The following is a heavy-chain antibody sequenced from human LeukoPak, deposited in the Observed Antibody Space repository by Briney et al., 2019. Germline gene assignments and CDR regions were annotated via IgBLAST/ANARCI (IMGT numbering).Heavy chain of an antibody. D-gene: IGHD1-26*01. CDR2: ISIGGSTT. CDR1: GFTLTTYA. Sequence: QPGESLRLSCTASGFTLTTYAMSWVRQAPGKGLEWVSTISIGGSTTFYADSVKGWFTISRDSSKNTLYLQMNSLKAEDTAIYYCAKGFSGSYSIFDCWGQGTLVTVSS. J-gene: IGHJ4*02. CDR3: AKGFSGSYSIFDC. V-gene: IGHV3-23*01.